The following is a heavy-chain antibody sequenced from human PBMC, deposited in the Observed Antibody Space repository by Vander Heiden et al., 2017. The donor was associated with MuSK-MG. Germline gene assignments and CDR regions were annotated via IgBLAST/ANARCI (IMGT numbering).Heavy chain of an antibody. V-gene: IGHV3-33*01. Sequence: HVHLVESGGGVVQPGRSLRLSCAASGFTFSSDGMHWVRQAPGKGLEWVAVIWYDGSNKYYADSVKGRFTISRDNSKNTLYLQMNSLRAEDTAVYYCARTGQVGLYYYYYMDVWGKGTTVTVSS. D-gene: IGHD3-16*01. J-gene: IGHJ6*03. CDR1: GFTFSSDG. CDR2: IWYDGSNK. CDR3: ARTGQVGLYYYYYMDV.